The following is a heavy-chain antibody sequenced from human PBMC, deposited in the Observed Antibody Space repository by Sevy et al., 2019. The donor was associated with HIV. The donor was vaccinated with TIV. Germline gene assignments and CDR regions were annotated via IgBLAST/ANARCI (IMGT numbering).Heavy chain of an antibody. V-gene: IGHV3-21*06. Sequence: WGSLRLSCAASGFTFNNFNMNWVRQAPGKGLQWVSSISGSSNYIYYAESLKGRFIISRDNVKDTVFLQMNSLSADDTAVYYCARGPPDGSYDYFDSWGQGTLVTVSS. J-gene: IGHJ4*02. D-gene: IGHD1-26*01. CDR1: GFTFNNFN. CDR2: ISGSSNYI. CDR3: ARGPPDGSYDYFDS.